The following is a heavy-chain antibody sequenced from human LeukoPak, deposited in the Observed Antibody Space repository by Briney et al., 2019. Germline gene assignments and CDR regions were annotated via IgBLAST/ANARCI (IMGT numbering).Heavy chain of an antibody. CDR2: INPSGGST. D-gene: IGHD5-24*01. Sequence: ASVKVSCKASGYAFSSYGIHWVRQAPGQGLEWMGIINPSGGSTSYAQKFQGRVTMTRDTSTSTVYMELSSLRSEGTAVYYCVRDRAMATMDYWGQGTLVTVSS. CDR1: GYAFSSYG. J-gene: IGHJ4*02. CDR3: VRDRAMATMDY. V-gene: IGHV1-46*01.